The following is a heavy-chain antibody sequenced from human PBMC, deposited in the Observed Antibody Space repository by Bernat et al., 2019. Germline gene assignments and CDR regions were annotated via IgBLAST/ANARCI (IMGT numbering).Heavy chain of an antibody. D-gene: IGHD6-13*01. Sequence: QVQLQESGPGLVKPSETLPLTCAVSGYSISSGYYWGWIRQPPGKGLEWIGSIYHSGSTYYNPSLKSRVTISVDTSKNQFSLKLSSVTAADTAVYYCARDQGSSWYKKYNWFDPWGQGTLVTVSS. CDR2: IYHSGST. J-gene: IGHJ5*02. CDR1: GYSISSGYY. CDR3: ARDQGSSWYKKYNWFDP. V-gene: IGHV4-38-2*02.